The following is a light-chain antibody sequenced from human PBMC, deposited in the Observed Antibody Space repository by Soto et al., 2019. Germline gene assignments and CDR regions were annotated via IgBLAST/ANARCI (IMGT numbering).Light chain of an antibody. V-gene: IGKV1-39*01. CDR1: QSIGSW. J-gene: IGKJ1*01. Sequence: DIQMTQSPSTLSASVGDRVTITCRASQSIGSWLAWYQQMPGKAPKLLIYAVSNLESGVPSRFSGSGSGTDFTLTISSLQREDFATYYCQQSYSTAKTFGQGTKVDIK. CDR2: AVS. CDR3: QQSYSTAKT.